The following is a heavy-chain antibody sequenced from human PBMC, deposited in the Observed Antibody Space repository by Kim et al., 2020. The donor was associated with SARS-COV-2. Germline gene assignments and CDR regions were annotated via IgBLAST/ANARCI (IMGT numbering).Heavy chain of an antibody. CDR1: GGSISSSSYY. CDR3: ARLTGLLVVVVIY. V-gene: IGHV4-39*01. D-gene: IGHD3-22*01. CDR2: IYYSGST. J-gene: IGHJ4*02. Sequence: SETLSLTCTVSGGSISSSSYYWGWIRQPPGKGLEWIGSIYYSGSTYYNPSLKSRVTISVDTSKNQFSLKLSSVTAADTAVYYCARLTGLLVVVVIYWGQGTLVTVSS.